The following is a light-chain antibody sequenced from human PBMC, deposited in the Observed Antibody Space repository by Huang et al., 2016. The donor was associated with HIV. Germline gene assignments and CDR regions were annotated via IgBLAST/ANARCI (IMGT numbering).Light chain of an antibody. CDR1: QNIHTH. V-gene: IGKV3-11*01. J-gene: IGKJ4*01. CDR2: DAS. CDR3: QQRVNGLT. Sequence: EIVLTQSPATLSFFPGQRVSLSCRASQNIHTHLAWYQQRPGQPPKLLIYDASSRVPGVAARFSGSGSGTDFTLTISSLESEDFANYYCQQRVNGLTFGGGTKV.